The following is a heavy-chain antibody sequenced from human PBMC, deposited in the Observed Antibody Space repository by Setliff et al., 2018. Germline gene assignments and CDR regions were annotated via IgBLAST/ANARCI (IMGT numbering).Heavy chain of an antibody. Sequence: GGSLRLSCAASGFTFSNYAMSWVRRAPGKGLAWVSGITGGGGSTYYADPVKGRFTISRDGSKSTLYLDMSSLRSEDTAVYYCAKVLDTTGYYYFDFWGQGTLVTVSS. D-gene: IGHD3-22*01. CDR2: ITGGGGST. J-gene: IGHJ4*02. CDR1: GFTFSNYA. CDR3: AKVLDTTGYYYFDF. V-gene: IGHV3-23*01.